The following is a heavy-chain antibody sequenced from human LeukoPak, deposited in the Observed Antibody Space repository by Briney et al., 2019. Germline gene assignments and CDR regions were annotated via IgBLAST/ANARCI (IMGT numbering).Heavy chain of an antibody. V-gene: IGHV4-39*01. CDR2: ISYSRST. CDR1: NASISGRRYF. J-gene: IGHJ4*02. D-gene: IGHD3-10*01. CDR3: ARHGVTVTVVITTTTFDY. Sequence: SETQSLSCPVSNASISGRRYFWGWIRQPPRKGLEWIGSISYSRSTYYNPSLRSRVIISVDTAKNQFSLKLSSVTAADPAVYYCARHGVTVTVVITTTTFDYWDQGTLVTVSS.